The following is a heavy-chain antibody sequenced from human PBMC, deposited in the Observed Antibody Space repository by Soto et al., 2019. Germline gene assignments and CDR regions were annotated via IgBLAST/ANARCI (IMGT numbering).Heavy chain of an antibody. D-gene: IGHD6-19*01. CDR3: AAYTSDGGGRGY. J-gene: IGHJ4*02. V-gene: IGHV4-59*08. CDR2: EYSGST. Sequence: QVQLQESGPGLVKPSETLSLTCTVSGASISRDHWNWIRQPPGKGLEWIGEYSGSTNYIPSLKSRVPKSVDTAKTQFSLKLSPVTAADTAVYFCAAYTSDGGGRGYWGQGTLVTVSS. CDR1: GASISRDH.